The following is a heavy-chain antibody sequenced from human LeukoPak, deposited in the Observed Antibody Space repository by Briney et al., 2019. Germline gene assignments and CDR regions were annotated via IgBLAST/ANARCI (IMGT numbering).Heavy chain of an antibody. CDR2: IYYSGST. D-gene: IGHD3-9*01. CDR3: AIMRGDFVTGHYSYYYYIDV. J-gene: IGHJ6*03. V-gene: IGHV4-38-2*01. Sequence: GSLRLSCAASGFTFSDYYMSWIRQPPGKGLEWIGSIYYSGSTSYNPSLKSRVTISVDTSKNQFSLNLTSVTAADTALYYCAIMRGDFVTGHYSYYYYIDVWGKGTTVTVSS. CDR1: GFTFSDYY.